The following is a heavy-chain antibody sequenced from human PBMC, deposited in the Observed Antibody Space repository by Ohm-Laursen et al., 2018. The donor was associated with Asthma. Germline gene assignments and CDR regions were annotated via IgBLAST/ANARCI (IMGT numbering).Heavy chain of an antibody. CDR3: ARFGRDYRSHGMDV. CDR2: IKEDGSEE. J-gene: IGHJ6*02. CDR1: GLTFSSYW. Sequence: GSLRLSGAASGLTFSSYWMTWVRQAPGKGPEWVAHIKEDGSEESYLASVKGRFTISRDNAKNSLYLQMNSLRAEDTAVYYCARFGRDYRSHGMDVWGQGTTVTVSS. D-gene: IGHD4-11*01. V-gene: IGHV3-7*05.